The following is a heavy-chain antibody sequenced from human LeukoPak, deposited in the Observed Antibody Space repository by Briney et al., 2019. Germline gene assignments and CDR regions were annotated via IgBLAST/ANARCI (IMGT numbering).Heavy chain of an antibody. D-gene: IGHD3-10*01. CDR1: GFTVSSNY. CDR2: IYSGGST. V-gene: IGHV3-53*01. CDR3: ARDLRGSGSYSFDY. Sequence: GGSLRLSCAASGFTVSSNYMSWVRQAPGKGLEWVSVIYSGGSTYYAASVQGRFTISRDNSQNTLYLQMSSLRAADTAVYYCARDLRGSGSYSFDYWGQGTLVTVSS. J-gene: IGHJ4*02.